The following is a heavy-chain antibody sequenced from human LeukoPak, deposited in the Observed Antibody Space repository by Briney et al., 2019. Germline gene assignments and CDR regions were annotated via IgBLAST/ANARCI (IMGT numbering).Heavy chain of an antibody. CDR2: IYTSGST. CDR1: GGSISSGSYY. CDR3: ARRELLDAFDI. J-gene: IGHJ3*02. V-gene: IGHV4-61*02. D-gene: IGHD1-26*01. Sequence: PSETLSLTCTVSGGSISSGSYYWSWIRRPAWKGLEWIGRIYTSGSTNYNPSLKSRVTISVDTSKNQFSLKLSSVTAADAAVYYCARRELLDAFDIWGQGTMVTVSS.